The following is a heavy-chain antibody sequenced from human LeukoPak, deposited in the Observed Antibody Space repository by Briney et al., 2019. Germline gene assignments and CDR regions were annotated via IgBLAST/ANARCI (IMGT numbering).Heavy chain of an antibody. CDR3: ARRYSTTWYYFDS. D-gene: IGHD2-21*01. CDR1: GYSFTTYW. J-gene: IGHJ4*02. CDR2: IYPGDSDT. V-gene: IGHV5-51*01. Sequence: GESLKISCKASGYSFTTYWIAWVRQMPGKGLEWVGIIYPGDSDTRYSPSFQGQVTISADKSVTTAYLQWSSLKASDTAMYYCARRYSTTWYYFDSWGQGTLVTVSS.